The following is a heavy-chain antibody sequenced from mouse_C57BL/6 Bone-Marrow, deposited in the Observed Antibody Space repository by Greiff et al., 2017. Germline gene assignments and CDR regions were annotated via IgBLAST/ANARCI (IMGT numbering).Heavy chain of an antibody. V-gene: IGHV5-6*01. CDR1: GFTFSSYG. Sequence: EVKLMESGGDLVKPGGSLKLSCAASGFTFSSYGMSWVRQTPDKRLEWVATISSGGSYTYYPDSVKGRFTISRDNAKNTLYLQMSSLKSEDTAMYYCARHENHYYAMDYWGQGTSVTVSS. CDR3: ARHENHYYAMDY. J-gene: IGHJ4*01. CDR2: ISSGGSYT.